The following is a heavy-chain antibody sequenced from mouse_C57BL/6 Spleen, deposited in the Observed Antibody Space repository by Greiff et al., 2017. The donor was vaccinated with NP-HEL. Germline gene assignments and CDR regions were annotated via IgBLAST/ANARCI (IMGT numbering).Heavy chain of an antibody. Sequence: VQLQQSGAELVKPGASVKLSCTASGYTFTEYTIHWVKQRSGQGLEWIGWFYPGSGSIKYNENFKDKATLTADKSSRPVYMELSRLTSEDSAVYFGARHERGANWAYFDVWGTGTTVTVSS. CDR1: GYTFTEYT. CDR3: ARHERGANWAYFDV. D-gene: IGHD4-1*01. V-gene: IGHV1-62-2*01. CDR2: FYPGSGSI. J-gene: IGHJ1*03.